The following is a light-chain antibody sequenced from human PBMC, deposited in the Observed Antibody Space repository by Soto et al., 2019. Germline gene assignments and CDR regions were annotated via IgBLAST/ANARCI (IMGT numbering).Light chain of an antibody. J-gene: IGKJ1*01. CDR2: DAS. CDR3: QQRSNWPPTWT. Sequence: EIVFTQSPATLSLSPGERATLSCRASQSVSSYLAWYQQKPGQAPRLLIYDASNRATGIPARFSGSGSGTDFTLTISSLEPEDFAVYYCQQRSNWPPTWTFGQGTKVDI. CDR1: QSVSSY. V-gene: IGKV3-11*01.